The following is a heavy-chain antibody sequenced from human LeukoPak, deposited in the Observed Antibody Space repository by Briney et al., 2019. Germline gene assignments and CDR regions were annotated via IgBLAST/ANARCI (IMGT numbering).Heavy chain of an antibody. D-gene: IGHD4-11*01. CDR2: IYYSGST. Sequence: SETLSLTCTVSGGSISSYYWSWIRQPPGKGLEWIGYIYYSGSTNYNPSLKSRVTISVDTSKNQFSLNLRSVTAADTAVYYCARGTSVSRRLYYYYYMDVWGKGTTVTVSS. CDR1: GGSISSYY. CDR3: ARGTSVSRRLYYYYYMDV. J-gene: IGHJ6*03. V-gene: IGHV4-59*01.